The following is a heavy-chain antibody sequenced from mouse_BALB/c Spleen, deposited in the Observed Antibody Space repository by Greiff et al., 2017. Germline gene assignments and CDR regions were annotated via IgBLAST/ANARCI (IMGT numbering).Heavy chain of an antibody. CDR2: INPSTGYT. D-gene: IGHD2-3*01. Sequence: QVQLQQSGAELAKPGASVKMSCKASGYTFTSYWMHWVKQRPGQGLEWIGYINPSTGYTEYNQKFKDKATLTADKSSSTAYMQLSSLTSEDSAVYYCARTGGWLRDYFDYWGQGTTLTVSS. CDR1: GYTFTSYW. V-gene: IGHV1-7*01. J-gene: IGHJ2*01. CDR3: ARTGGWLRDYFDY.